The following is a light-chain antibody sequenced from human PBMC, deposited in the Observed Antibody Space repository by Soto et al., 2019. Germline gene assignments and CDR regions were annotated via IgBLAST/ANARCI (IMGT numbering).Light chain of an antibody. CDR3: QQRVNWPLT. CDR2: DAS. J-gene: IGKJ4*01. V-gene: IGKV3-11*01. Sequence: EIVLTQSPATLSLSPGEGATLSCRASQSISMYLVWYQQKPGQAPRLLIYDASNRATGIPARFSGSGSGTDFTLTISSLELEDFAVYYCQQRVNWPLTFGGGTKVEI. CDR1: QSISMY.